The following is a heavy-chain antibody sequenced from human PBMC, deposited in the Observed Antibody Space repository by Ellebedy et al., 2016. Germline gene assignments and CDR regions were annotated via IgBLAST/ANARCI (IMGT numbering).Heavy chain of an antibody. J-gene: IGHJ6*03. V-gene: IGHV4-59*12. D-gene: IGHD3-10*01. CDR3: ARGGYFGSGSSTSRNTLGDMDV. CDR1: GGSISSYY. Sequence: SETLSLTCTVSGGSISSYYWSWIRQPPGKGLEWIGFIYYSGSTNYNPSLKSRVTISLDTSKKQFSLNLRSVPAADTAVYYCARGGYFGSGSSTSRNTLGDMDVWGKGTTVTVSS. CDR2: IYYSGST.